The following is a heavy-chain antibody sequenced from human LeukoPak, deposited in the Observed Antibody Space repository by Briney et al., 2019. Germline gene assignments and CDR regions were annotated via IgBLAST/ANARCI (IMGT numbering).Heavy chain of an antibody. Sequence: PSETLSLTCAVYGVSFSGYYWSWIRQPPGKGLEWIGEINHSGSTNSNPSLKSRVTISVDTSKNQFSLKLSSVTAADTAVYYCASTIFGVEAPKNYYYYYMDVWGKGTTVTVSS. V-gene: IGHV4-34*01. J-gene: IGHJ6*03. CDR1: GVSFSGYY. CDR2: INHSGST. D-gene: IGHD3-3*01. CDR3: ASTIFGVEAPKNYYYYYMDV.